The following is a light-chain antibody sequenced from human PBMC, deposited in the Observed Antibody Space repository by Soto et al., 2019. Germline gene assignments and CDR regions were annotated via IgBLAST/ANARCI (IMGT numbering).Light chain of an antibody. CDR1: QSLLHSNGYNY. J-gene: IGKJ3*01. V-gene: IGKV2-28*01. CDR2: LGS. CDR3: MQALQTPPFT. Sequence: DIVMTQSPLSLPVTPGEPASISCRSSQSLLHSNGYNYLDWYLQKPGQSPQLLIYLGSNRASGVPDRFSGSGSGTDFTLKISRVEAEDVGVYYCMQALQTPPFTFGPGTKVHIK.